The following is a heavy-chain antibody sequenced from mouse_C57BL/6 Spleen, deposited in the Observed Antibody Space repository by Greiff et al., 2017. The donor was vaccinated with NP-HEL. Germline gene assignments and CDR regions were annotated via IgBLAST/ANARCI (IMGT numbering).Heavy chain of an antibody. Sequence: EVKLQESGPELVKPGASVKISCKASGYSFTGYYMNWVKQSPEKSLEWIGEINPSTGGTTYNQKFKAKATLTVDKSSSTAYMQLKSLTSEDSAVYYCARSTAQATPFAYWGQGTLVTVSA. CDR3: ARSTAQATPFAY. CDR2: INPSTGGT. V-gene: IGHV1-42*01. D-gene: IGHD3-2*02. CDR1: GYSFTGYY. J-gene: IGHJ3*01.